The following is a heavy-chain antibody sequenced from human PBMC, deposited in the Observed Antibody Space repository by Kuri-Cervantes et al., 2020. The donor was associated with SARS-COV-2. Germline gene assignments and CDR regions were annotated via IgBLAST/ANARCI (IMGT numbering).Heavy chain of an antibody. CDR2: ISWNSGSI. CDR3: ARVEGGSYFGGNDY. CDR1: SSGDYY. Sequence: SSGDYYWSWIRQPPGKGLEWVSGISWNSGSIGYADSVKGRFTISRDNSKNTLYLQMNSLRAEDTAVYYCARVEGGSYFGGNDYWGQGTLVTVSS. V-gene: IGHV3-9*01. J-gene: IGHJ4*02. D-gene: IGHD1-26*01.